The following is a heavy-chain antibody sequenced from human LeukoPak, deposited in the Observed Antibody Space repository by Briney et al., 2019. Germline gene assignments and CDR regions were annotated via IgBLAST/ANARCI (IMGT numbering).Heavy chain of an antibody. Sequence: PGGSLRLSCAASGFTFSSYSMNWVRQAPGKGLEWVSSISSSSSYIYYADSVKGRFTISRDNAKNSLYLQMNGLRAEDTAVYYCARVLAYSSSSVDYWGQGTLVTVSS. CDR3: ARVLAYSSSSVDY. J-gene: IGHJ4*02. V-gene: IGHV3-21*01. D-gene: IGHD6-6*01. CDR1: GFTFSSYS. CDR2: ISSSSSYI.